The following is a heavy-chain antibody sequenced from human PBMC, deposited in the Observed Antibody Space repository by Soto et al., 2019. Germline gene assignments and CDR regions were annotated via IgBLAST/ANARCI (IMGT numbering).Heavy chain of an antibody. J-gene: IGHJ5*02. D-gene: IGHD6-6*01. CDR3: ARTKYSYSSSSRGNWVDP. V-gene: IGHV4-39*01. CDR2: IYYSGST. CDR1: GGSISSSSYY. Sequence: SETLSLTCTVSGGSISSSSYYWGWIRQPPGKGLELFGSIYYSGSTYYTPSLKSRVTISVDTSKNQFSLKLSSVTAADTAVYYCARTKYSYSSSSRGNWVDPWGQGTLVTVSS.